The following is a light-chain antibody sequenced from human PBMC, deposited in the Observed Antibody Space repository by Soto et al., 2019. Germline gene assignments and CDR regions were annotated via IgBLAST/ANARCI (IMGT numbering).Light chain of an antibody. CDR1: QSVSSY. CDR2: DVS. J-gene: IGKJ5*01. V-gene: IGKV3-11*01. Sequence: EIVLTQFPATLSLSPGERATLSYRASQSVSSYLAWYQQKPGQAPRLLIYDVSTRAAGIPARFSGSGSGTDFTLTITSLEPEDFAVYSCQQRSDWPITFGQGTRLEIK. CDR3: QQRSDWPIT.